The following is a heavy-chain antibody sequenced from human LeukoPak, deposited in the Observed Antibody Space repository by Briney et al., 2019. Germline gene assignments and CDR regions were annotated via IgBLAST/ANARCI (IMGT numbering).Heavy chain of an antibody. CDR1: GGSISSHY. V-gene: IGHV4-59*11. CDR2: IYYSGST. D-gene: IGHD4-17*01. Sequence: KPSETLSLTCTVSGGSISSHYWSWIRQPPGKGLEWIGYIYYSGSTNYNPSLKSRVTISVDTSKNQFSLQLRSVTAADTAVYYCAREDPQTTVPEGMDVWGQGTTVTVSS. CDR3: AREDPQTTVPEGMDV. J-gene: IGHJ6*02.